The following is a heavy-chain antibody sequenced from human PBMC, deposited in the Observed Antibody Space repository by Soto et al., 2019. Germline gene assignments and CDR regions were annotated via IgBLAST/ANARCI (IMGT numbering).Heavy chain of an antibody. J-gene: IGHJ6*02. CDR2: ISYDGSNK. Sequence: GGSLRLSCAASGFTFSSYAMHWVRQAPGKGLEWVAVISYDGSNKYYADSVKGRFTISRDNSKNTLYLQMNSLRAEDTAVYYCARAYGMDVWGQGTTVTVSS. CDR1: GFTFSSYA. CDR3: ARAYGMDV. V-gene: IGHV3-30-3*01.